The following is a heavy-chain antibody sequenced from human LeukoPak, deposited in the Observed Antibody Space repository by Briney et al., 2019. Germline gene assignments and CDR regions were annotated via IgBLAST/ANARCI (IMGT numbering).Heavy chain of an antibody. D-gene: IGHD5-18*01. CDR2: ISGSGDST. CDR1: GFTFSTYA. Sequence: PGGSLRLSCAASGFTFSTYAVNWVRQAPGKGLEWVSTISGSGDSTYYADSVKGRFTISRDNSKNTLYLQMNSLRAEDTAVYYCAREGYSYGYGSYFDYWGQGTLVTVSS. J-gene: IGHJ4*02. V-gene: IGHV3-23*01. CDR3: AREGYSYGYGSYFDY.